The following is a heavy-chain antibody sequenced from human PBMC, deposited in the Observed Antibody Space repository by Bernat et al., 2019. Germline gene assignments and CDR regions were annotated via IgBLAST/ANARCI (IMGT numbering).Heavy chain of an antibody. CDR1: GGSFSGYY. CDR3: ARGRGWESGDLFYYYSYMDF. D-gene: IGHD1-26*01. J-gene: IGHJ6*03. V-gene: IGHV4-34*01. Sequence: QVQLQQWGAGLLKPSETLSLTCAVYGGSFSGYYWNWIRQPPGKGLEWIGEINHSGSTNYNPSLKSRVTISVDTSKNQFSRKLRSVTAGDTAVYYCARGRGWESGDLFYYYSYMDFWGKGTTVTVSS. CDR2: INHSGST.